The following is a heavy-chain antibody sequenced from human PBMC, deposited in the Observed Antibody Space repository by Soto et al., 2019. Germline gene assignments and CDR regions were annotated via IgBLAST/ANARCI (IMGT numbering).Heavy chain of an antibody. J-gene: IGHJ6*02. Sequence: QVQLVESGGGVVQPGRSLRLSCVVSGFTFSSYGMHWVRQAPGKGLEWVAVLWYDGSNKDYADSVKGRFTISRDNYNNTLDQQMNSLRAEDTAVYYCARDEGDYVHYHYYCLYVWGQGNTVTVSS. CDR3: ARDEGDYVHYHYYCLYV. CDR1: GFTFSSYG. V-gene: IGHV3-33*01. CDR2: LWYDGSNK. D-gene: IGHD4-17*01.